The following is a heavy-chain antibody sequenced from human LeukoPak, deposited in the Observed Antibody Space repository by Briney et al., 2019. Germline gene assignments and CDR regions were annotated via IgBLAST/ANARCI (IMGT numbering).Heavy chain of an antibody. J-gene: IGHJ3*02. CDR1: GFTFSSYE. CDR2: IKQDGSEK. Sequence: GGSLRLSCAASGFTFSSYEMNWVRQAPGKGLEWVANIKQDGSEKYYVDSVKGRFTISRDNAKNSLYLQMNSLRAEDTAVYYCARGADAFDTWGQGTMVTVSS. V-gene: IGHV3-7*04. CDR3: ARGADAFDT.